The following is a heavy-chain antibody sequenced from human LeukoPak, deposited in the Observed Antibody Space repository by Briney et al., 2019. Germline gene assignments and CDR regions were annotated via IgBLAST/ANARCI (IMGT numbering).Heavy chain of an antibody. CDR3: ARIKYSGTYFEY. V-gene: IGHV2-70*17. CDR2: IDWDDDK. D-gene: IGHD1-26*01. CDR1: GFSLSTSGMC. Sequence: RESGPALVKPTQTLTLTCTFSGFSLSTSGMCVSWIRQPPGKALEWLAHIDWDDDKLYSTSLKTRLTISKDTSKNQVVLTMTNMDPVDTATYYCARIKYSGTYFEYWGQGILVTVSS. J-gene: IGHJ4*02.